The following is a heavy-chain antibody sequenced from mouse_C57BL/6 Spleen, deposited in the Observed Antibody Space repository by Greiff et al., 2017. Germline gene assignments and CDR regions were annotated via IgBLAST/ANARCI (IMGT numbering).Heavy chain of an antibody. V-gene: IGHV10-1*01. CDR2: IRSKSNNYAT. J-gene: IGHJ1*03. Sequence: EVKLVESGGGLVQPKGSLKLSCAASGFSFNTYAMNWVRQAPGKGLEWVARIRSKSNNYATYYADSVKDRFTISRDDSESMLYLQMNNLKTEDTAMYYCVREPGYYYGSSYWYFDVWGTGTTVTVSS. D-gene: IGHD1-1*01. CDR3: VREPGYYYGSSYWYFDV. CDR1: GFSFNTYA.